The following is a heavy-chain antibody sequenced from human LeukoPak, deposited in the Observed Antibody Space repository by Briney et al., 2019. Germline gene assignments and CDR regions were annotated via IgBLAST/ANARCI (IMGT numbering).Heavy chain of an antibody. CDR2: INHSGST. Sequence: SETLSLTCAVHGGSFSGYYWGWIRQPPGKGPEWIGEINHSGSTNYNPSLKSRVTISVDTSKNKFSLKLSSVTAADTAVYYCARGGNSGGRSSPPNWFDPWGQGTLVTVSS. CDR1: GGSFSGYY. J-gene: IGHJ5*02. CDR3: ARGGNSGGRSSPPNWFDP. V-gene: IGHV4-34*01. D-gene: IGHD6-6*01.